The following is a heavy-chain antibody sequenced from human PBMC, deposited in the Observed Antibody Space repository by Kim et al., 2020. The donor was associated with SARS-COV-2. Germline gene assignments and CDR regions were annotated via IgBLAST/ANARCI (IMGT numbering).Heavy chain of an antibody. CDR3: ASRKDVLGVFGGMDV. Sequence: SESLSLTCTVSGGSISSYYWSWIRQPPGKGLEWIWYIYYSGSTNYNPSLRSRVTISVDTYKNKFSLKLSSVTAADTAVYYCASRKDVLGVFGGMDVWGQGTPVTVSS. D-gene: IGHD3-10*02. V-gene: IGHV4-59*01. CDR1: GGSISSYY. J-gene: IGHJ6*02. CDR2: IYYSGST.